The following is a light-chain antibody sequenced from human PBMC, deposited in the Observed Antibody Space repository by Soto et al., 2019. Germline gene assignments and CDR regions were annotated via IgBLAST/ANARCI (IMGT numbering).Light chain of an antibody. CDR3: CSYTSSSTYV. V-gene: IGLV2-14*01. CDR1: SSDVGAYNY. J-gene: IGLJ1*01. Sequence: QSVLTQPASVSGSPGQSSTISCTRTSSDVGAYNYVSWFQQYPGKAPKLMIYDVSNRPSGVSNRFSGSKSGNTASLTISGLQAEDEADYYCCSYTSSSTYVFGTGTKVTVL. CDR2: DVS.